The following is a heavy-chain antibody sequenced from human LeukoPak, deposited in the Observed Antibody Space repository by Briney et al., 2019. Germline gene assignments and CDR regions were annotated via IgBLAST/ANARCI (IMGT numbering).Heavy chain of an antibody. CDR1: GGSISSYY. CDR3: ARVGHYDSSGFNFDY. D-gene: IGHD3-22*01. V-gene: IGHV4-59*01. CDR2: IYYSGST. Sequence: SETLSLTCTVSGGSISSYYWSWIRQPPGKGLEWIGYIYYSGSTNYSPSLKSRVTISVDTSKNQFSLKLSSVTAADTAVYYCARVGHYDSSGFNFDYWGQGTLVTVSS. J-gene: IGHJ4*02.